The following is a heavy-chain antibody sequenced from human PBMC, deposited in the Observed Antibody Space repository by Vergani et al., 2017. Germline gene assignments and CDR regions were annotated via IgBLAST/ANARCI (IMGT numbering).Heavy chain of an antibody. CDR2: IYYSGST. D-gene: IGHD2-15*01. CDR3: ARERVVVAAKGNNWFDP. V-gene: IGHV4-39*07. Sequence: QLQLQESGPGLVKPSETLSLTCTVSNDSVSNTFYYWGWIRQTPGKGLEWIGSIYYSGSTYYNPSLESRVTISVDTSKNQFSLKLSSVTAADTAVYYCARERVVVAAKGNNWFDPWGQGTLVTVSS. CDR1: NDSVSNTFYY. J-gene: IGHJ5*02.